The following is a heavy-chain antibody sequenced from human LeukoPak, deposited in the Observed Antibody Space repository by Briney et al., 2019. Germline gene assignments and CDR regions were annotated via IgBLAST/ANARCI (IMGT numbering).Heavy chain of an antibody. CDR2: INHSGST. V-gene: IGHV4-34*01. Sequence: PSETLSLTCAVYGGSFSGYSWSWIRQPPGKGLEWIGEINHSGSTNYNPSLKSRVTISVDTSKNQFSLKLSSVTAADTAVYYCARGAPPHNSSSFFDYWGQGTLVTVSS. D-gene: IGHD6-6*01. J-gene: IGHJ4*02. CDR1: GGSFSGYS. CDR3: ARGAPPHNSSSFFDY.